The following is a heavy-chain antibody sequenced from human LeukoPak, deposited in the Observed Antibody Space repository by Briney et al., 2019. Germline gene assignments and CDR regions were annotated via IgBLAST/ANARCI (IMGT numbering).Heavy chain of an antibody. CDR2: IIPIFGTA. CDR1: GGTFSSYA. D-gene: IGHD3-3*01. Sequence: VASVKVSCKASGGTFSSYAISWVRQAPGQGLEWMGGIIPIFGTANYAQKFQGRVTITADESTSTAYMELSSLRSEDTAVYYCARGTPPGKIFGVVIKTYYYYGMDVWGQGTTVTVSS. V-gene: IGHV1-69*13. CDR3: ARGTPPGKIFGVVIKTYYYYGMDV. J-gene: IGHJ6*02.